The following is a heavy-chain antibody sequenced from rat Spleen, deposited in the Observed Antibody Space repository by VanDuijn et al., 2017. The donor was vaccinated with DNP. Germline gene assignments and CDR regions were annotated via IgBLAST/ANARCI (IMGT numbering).Heavy chain of an antibody. CDR1: GFTFSDYN. Sequence: EVQLVESGGGLVQPGRSLKVSCAASGFTFSDYNMAWVRQAPRKGLEWVATITYDGSSTYYRDSVKGRFTISRDNAESTLYLQMDSLRSEDTATYYCTRHDYYSSPYYAMDAWGQGTSVTVSS. J-gene: IGHJ4*01. D-gene: IGHD1-2*01. CDR2: ITYDGSST. V-gene: IGHV5-7*01. CDR3: TRHDYYSSPYYAMDA.